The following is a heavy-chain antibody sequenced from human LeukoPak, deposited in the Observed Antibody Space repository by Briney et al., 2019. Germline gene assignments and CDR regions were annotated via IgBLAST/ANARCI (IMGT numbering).Heavy chain of an antibody. D-gene: IGHD7-27*01. Sequence: PGGSLRLSCAASGFTFNSFFLNWVRLTPGRELEWLACISQDGSETFYMDSVRGRFTISRDNTKNSLYLQMDSLRAEDTAVYFCVRDLGHSRHYFEYWAREPWSPSPQ. CDR1: GFTFNSFF. J-gene: IGHJ4*02. CDR3: VRDLGHSRHYFEY. V-gene: IGHV3-7*01. CDR2: ISQDGSET.